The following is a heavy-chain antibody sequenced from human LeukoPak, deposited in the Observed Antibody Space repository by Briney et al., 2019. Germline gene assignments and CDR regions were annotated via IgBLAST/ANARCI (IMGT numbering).Heavy chain of an antibody. Sequence: GASVKVSCKASGYTFTGYYMHWVRQAPGQGLEWMGRINPNSGGTNYAQKFQGRVTMTRDTSISTAYMELSRLRSDDTAVYYCARNPERGYQLLFRTWYYYGMDVWGQGTTVTVSS. V-gene: IGHV1-2*06. CDR1: GYTFTGYY. J-gene: IGHJ6*02. D-gene: IGHD2-2*01. CDR2: INPNSGGT. CDR3: ARNPERGYQLLFRTWYYYGMDV.